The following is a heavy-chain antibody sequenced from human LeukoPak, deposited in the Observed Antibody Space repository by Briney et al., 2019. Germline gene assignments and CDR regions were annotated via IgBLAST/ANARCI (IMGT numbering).Heavy chain of an antibody. V-gene: IGHV3-49*04. Sequence: GGSLRLSCTVSGLIFADYTMTWVRQAPGKGLEWVGRIRSKAYGETTQYAASVKGRFTISRDDSKSIAYLQMNSLRAEDTAVYYCARCPGYSSGWFDYWGQGTLVTVSS. CDR3: ARCPGYSSGWFDY. J-gene: IGHJ4*02. CDR2: IRSKAYGETT. CDR1: GLIFADYT. D-gene: IGHD6-19*01.